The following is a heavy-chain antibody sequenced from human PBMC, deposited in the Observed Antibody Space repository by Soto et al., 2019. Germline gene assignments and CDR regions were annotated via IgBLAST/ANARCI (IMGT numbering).Heavy chain of an antibody. D-gene: IGHD1-26*01. CDR3: ARHTWSSGSPAAFDY. Sequence: GESLELSCKGAGYSFTSYWIGWVRQMPEKGLGWMGIIYPGDSDTRYSPPFQGQVTISADRSISTAYLQWGSLKASDTAMYYCARHTWSSGSPAAFDYWGQGTQVTVSS. CDR1: GYSFTSYW. CDR2: IYPGDSDT. V-gene: IGHV5-51*01. J-gene: IGHJ4*02.